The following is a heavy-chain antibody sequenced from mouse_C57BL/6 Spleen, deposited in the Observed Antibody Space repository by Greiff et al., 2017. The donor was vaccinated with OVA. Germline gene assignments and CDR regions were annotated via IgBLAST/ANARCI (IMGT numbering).Heavy chain of an antibody. D-gene: IGHD3-2*02. J-gene: IGHJ4*01. CDR1: GYTFTDYY. Sequence: EVQRVESGPVLVKPGASVKMSCKASGYTFTDYYMNWVKQSHGKSLEWIGVINPYNGGTSYNQKFKGKATLTVDKSSSTAYMELNSLTSEDSAVYYCASHSSGYVEDYYAMDYWGQGTSVTVSS. CDR3: ASHSSGYVEDYYAMDY. V-gene: IGHV1-19*01. CDR2: INPYNGGT.